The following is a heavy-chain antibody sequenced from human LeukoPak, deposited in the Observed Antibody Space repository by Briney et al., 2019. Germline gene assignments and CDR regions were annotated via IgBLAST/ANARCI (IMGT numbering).Heavy chain of an antibody. Sequence: GGSLRLSCAASGFTFSDYYMSWIRQVPGKGLEWVSYISSSGSSIYYADSVKGRFTFSRDNAKNSLYLQMNSLRAEDTAVYYCARGSSWYGFDYRGQGTLVTVSS. V-gene: IGHV3-11*01. CDR1: GFTFSDYY. CDR3: ARGSSWYGFDY. J-gene: IGHJ4*02. CDR2: ISSSGSSI. D-gene: IGHD6-13*01.